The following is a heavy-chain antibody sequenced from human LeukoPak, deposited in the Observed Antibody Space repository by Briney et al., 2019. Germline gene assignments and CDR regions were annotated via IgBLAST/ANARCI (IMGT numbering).Heavy chain of an antibody. CDR2: INWNGGST. CDR1: GFTFSSYT. CDR3: ARAAAAGNWFDP. J-gene: IGHJ5*02. V-gene: IGHV3-20*04. Sequence: GGSLRLSCAASGFTFSSYTMHWVRQAPGKGLEWVSGINWNGGSTAYVDSVKGRFTISRDNAKSSLYLQMNSLRAEDTALYYCARAAAAGNWFDPWGQGTLVTVSS. D-gene: IGHD6-13*01.